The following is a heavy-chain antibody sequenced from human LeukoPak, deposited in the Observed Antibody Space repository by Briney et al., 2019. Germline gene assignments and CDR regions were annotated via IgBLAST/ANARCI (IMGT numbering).Heavy chain of an antibody. CDR3: ARVSFYCSSTSCSGAYGMDV. Sequence: SQTLSLTCADSAGSISSGGYSWSWIRQPPGKGLECIGYIYHSGSTYYNPSLKSRVTISVDRSKNQFSLELSSVTAADTAVYYCARVSFYCSSTSCSGAYGMDVWGQGTTVTVSS. CDR2: IYHSGST. J-gene: IGHJ6*02. V-gene: IGHV4-30-2*01. D-gene: IGHD2-2*01. CDR1: AGSISSGGYS.